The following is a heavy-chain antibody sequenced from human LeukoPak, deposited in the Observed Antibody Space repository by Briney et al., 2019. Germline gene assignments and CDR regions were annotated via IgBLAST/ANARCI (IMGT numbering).Heavy chain of an antibody. V-gene: IGHV3-74*01. Sequence: GGSLRLSCAASGFTFSSYWMHWVRQAPGKGLVWVSRINSDGSSTSYADSVKGRFTISRDNAKNTLYLQMNSLRAEDTAVYYCARGPSGWELDYWGQGTLVTVST. CDR1: GFTFSSYW. CDR3: ARGPSGWELDY. CDR2: INSDGSST. J-gene: IGHJ4*02. D-gene: IGHD1-26*01.